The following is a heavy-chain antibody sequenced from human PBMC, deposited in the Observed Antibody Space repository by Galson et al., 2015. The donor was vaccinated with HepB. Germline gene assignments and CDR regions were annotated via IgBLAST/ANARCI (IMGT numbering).Heavy chain of an antibody. CDR3: ARIVTYYDSSGYGAYYFDY. CDR1: GFSLSTSGMC. Sequence: PALVKPTQTLTLTCTFSGFSLSTSGMCVSWIRQPPGKALEWLALIDWDDDKYYSTSLKTRLTISKDTSKNQVVLTMTNMDPVDTATYYCARIVTYYDSSGYGAYYFDYWGQGTLVPVSS. D-gene: IGHD3-22*01. CDR2: IDWDDDK. V-gene: IGHV2-70*01. J-gene: IGHJ4*02.